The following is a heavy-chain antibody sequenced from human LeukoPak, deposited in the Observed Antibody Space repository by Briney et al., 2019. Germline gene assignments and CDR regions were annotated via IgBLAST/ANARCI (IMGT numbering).Heavy chain of an antibody. CDR1: GGSISSYF. Sequence: SETLSLTCTVSGGSISSYFWSWIRQPAGKGLEWIGRIHTSGNTNNNPSLKSRVTMSVDASKNQVSLNLSSVTAADTAVYYCAREQTAARPLDYWGQGTLVTVSS. CDR3: AREQTAARPLDY. D-gene: IGHD6-6*01. J-gene: IGHJ4*02. V-gene: IGHV4-4*07. CDR2: IHTSGNT.